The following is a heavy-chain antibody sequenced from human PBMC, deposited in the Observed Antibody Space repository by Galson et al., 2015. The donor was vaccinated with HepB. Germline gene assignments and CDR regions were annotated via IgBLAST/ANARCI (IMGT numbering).Heavy chain of an antibody. D-gene: IGHD4-17*01. CDR1: GYTFTDYY. CDR3: ATAYGDYAGWFDP. Sequence: VKVSCKVSGYTFTDYYMHWVQQAPGKGLEWMGLVDPEDGETIYAEKFQGRVTITADTSTDTAYMELSSLRSEDTAVYYCATAYGDYAGWFDPWGQGTLVTVSS. V-gene: IGHV1-69-2*01. J-gene: IGHJ5*02. CDR2: VDPEDGET.